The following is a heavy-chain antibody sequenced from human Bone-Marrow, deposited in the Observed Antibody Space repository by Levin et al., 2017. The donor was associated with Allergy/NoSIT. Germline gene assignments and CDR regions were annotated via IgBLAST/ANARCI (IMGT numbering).Heavy chain of an antibody. Sequence: SETLSLTCTVSGTSLTGNNWWTWVRQSPNKGLEWIGEIFHSGSANYHPSLKSRVTLSIDKSKNHFSLRLGSVTAADTGVYFCTKGSQQGLYGLDVWGQGTTVTVSS. J-gene: IGHJ6*02. CDR2: IFHSGSA. CDR1: GTSLTGNNW. V-gene: IGHV4/OR15-8*01. D-gene: IGHD6-13*01. CDR3: TKGSQQGLYGLDV.